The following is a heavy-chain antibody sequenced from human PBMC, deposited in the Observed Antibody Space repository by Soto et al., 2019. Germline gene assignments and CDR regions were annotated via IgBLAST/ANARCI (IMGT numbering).Heavy chain of an antibody. CDR1: GGSFSGYY. J-gene: IGHJ4*02. CDR3: ARLRGSGVEY. Sequence: QVQLQQWGAGLLKPSETLSLTCAVYGGSFSGYYWSWIRQPPGKGLEWIGEINHSGSTNYNPSLKSRVTISVDTSKNQFSLKLSSVTAADTAVYYCARLRGSGVEYWGQGTLVTVSS. V-gene: IGHV4-34*01. D-gene: IGHD3-10*01. CDR2: INHSGST.